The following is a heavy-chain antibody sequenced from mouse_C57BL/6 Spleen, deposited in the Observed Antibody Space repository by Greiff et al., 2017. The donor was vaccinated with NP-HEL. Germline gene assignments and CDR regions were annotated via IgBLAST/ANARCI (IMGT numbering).Heavy chain of an antibody. CDR3: ARPITTVAYYAMDY. Sequence: EVQGVESGGGLVKPGGSLKLSCAASGFTFSDYGMHWVRQAPEKGLEWVAYISSGSSTIYYADTVKGRFTISRDNAKNTLFLQMTSLRSEDTAMYYCARPITTVAYYAMDYWGQGTSVTVSS. D-gene: IGHD1-1*01. J-gene: IGHJ4*01. V-gene: IGHV5-17*01. CDR1: GFTFSDYG. CDR2: ISSGSSTI.